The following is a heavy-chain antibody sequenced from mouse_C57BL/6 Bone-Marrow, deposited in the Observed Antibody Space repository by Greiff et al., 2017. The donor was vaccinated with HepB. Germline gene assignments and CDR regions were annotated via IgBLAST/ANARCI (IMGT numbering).Heavy chain of an antibody. CDR3: VRDYYYYGNLFYAMDY. CDR2: IRSKSSNYAT. CDR1: GFTFNTYA. J-gene: IGHJ4*01. Sequence: EVQRVESGGGLVQPKGSLKLSCAASGFTFNTYAMHWVRQAPGKGLDWVARIRSKSSNYATYYADSVKDRFTISRDDSQSMLYLQMNNLKTEDTAMYYCVRDYYYYGNLFYAMDYWGQGTSVTVSS. V-gene: IGHV10-3*01. D-gene: IGHD2-1*01.